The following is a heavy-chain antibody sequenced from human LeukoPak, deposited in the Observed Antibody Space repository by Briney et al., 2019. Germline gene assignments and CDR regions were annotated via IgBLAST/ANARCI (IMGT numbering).Heavy chain of an antibody. CDR3: ARYVSGYTRGCFDL. J-gene: IGHJ2*01. CDR1: GAYQYSCY. D-gene: IGHD5-18*01. Sequence: PSETLSLTCTVSGAYQYSCYWLWLRQPPGKGLEWIGYIYYSGSANYNPSLKSRVTMSVDTSKNQFSLKLSSVTAADTPVSYCARYVSGYTRGCFDLWDRGTLVTVSS. V-gene: IGHV4-59*01. CDR2: IYYSGSA.